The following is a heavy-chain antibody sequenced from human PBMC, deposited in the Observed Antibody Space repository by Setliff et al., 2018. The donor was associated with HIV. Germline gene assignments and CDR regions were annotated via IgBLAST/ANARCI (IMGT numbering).Heavy chain of an antibody. D-gene: IGHD6-13*01. J-gene: IGHJ4*02. CDR1: GIIFNIYC. Sequence: PGGSLRLSCAASGIIFNIYCMNWVRQAPGKGLEWVSYISSSGSTIYYADFVKGRFTISRDNSKNTVYLQMNSLRAEDMAIYYCAREDSSWYGSLDYWGQGTPVTVSS. V-gene: IGHV3-48*01. CDR2: ISSSGSTI. CDR3: AREDSSWYGSLDY.